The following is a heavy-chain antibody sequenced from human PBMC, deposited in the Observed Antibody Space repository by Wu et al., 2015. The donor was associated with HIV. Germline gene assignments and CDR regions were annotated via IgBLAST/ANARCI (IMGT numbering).Heavy chain of an antibody. J-gene: IGHJ4*02. V-gene: IGHV1-69*13. CDR3: ASAGGYCSGGSCLDY. Sequence: QVQLVQSGAEVKKPGSSVKVSCKASGGTFNSNGLSWVRQAPGQGLEWMGRIIPFFGTTNYAQKFQGRATITADESTSTAYMDLSSLRSEDTAVYYCASAGGYCSGGSCLDYWGQGTLVTVSS. CDR1: GGTFNSNG. D-gene: IGHD2-15*01. CDR2: IIPFFGTT.